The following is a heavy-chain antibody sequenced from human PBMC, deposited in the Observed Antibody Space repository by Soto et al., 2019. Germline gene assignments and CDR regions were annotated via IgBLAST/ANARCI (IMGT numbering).Heavy chain of an antibody. V-gene: IGHV3-30-3*01. D-gene: IGHD2-15*01. CDR1: GFTFSSYA. CDR2: ISYDGSNK. CDR3: ARDGVVVDGAFDI. Sequence: QVQLVESGGGVVQPGRSLRLSCAASGFTFSSYAMHWVRQAPGKGLEWVAVISYDGSNKYYADSVKGRFTISRDNSKNTLYLQMNSLRAEDTAVYYCARDGVVVDGAFDIWGQGTMVTVSS. J-gene: IGHJ3*02.